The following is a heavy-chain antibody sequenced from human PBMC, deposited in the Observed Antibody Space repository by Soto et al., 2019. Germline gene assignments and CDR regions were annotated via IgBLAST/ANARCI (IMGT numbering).Heavy chain of an antibody. D-gene: IGHD3-10*01. Sequence: EVQLVESVGGLVRPGGSLRLSCAASGFTCSSDIMHWVRQTPGKGLEWNSFINSGGSAIKYAYSVKGRFTISRDDAKNSLYLQMTSPTADDTAAHYSATAKYYFGSGGLPTLDSWGQATLATVSS. CDR2: INSGGSAI. J-gene: IGHJ4*02. CDR1: GFTCSSDI. V-gene: IGHV3-21*05. CDR3: ATAKYYFGSGGLPTLDS.